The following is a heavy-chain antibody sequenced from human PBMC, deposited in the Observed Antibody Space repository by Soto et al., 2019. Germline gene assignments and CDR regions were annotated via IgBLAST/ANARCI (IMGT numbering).Heavy chain of an antibody. D-gene: IGHD6-19*01. CDR1: GGSISSSSYY. V-gene: IGHV4-39*01. J-gene: IGHJ4*02. CDR2: IYYSGST. Sequence: SETLSLTCTVSGGSISSSSYYWGWIRQPPGKGLEWIGSIYYSGSTYYNPSLKSRVAISVDTSKNQFSLKLSSVTAADTAVYYCARLISSGWSFYYFDYWGQGTLVTAPQ. CDR3: ARLISSGWSFYYFDY.